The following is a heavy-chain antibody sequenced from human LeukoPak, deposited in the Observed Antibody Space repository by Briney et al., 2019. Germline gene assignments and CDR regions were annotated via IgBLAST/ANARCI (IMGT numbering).Heavy chain of an antibody. D-gene: IGHD3-10*01. CDR2: IRGAGDIT. J-gene: IGHJ5*02. CDR1: GITFSSYG. CDR3: AKAPYGSGSYYVNL. Sequence: PGGSLRLSCVASGITFSSYGMSWVRQAPGKGLEWVSAIRGAGDITDYADSVKGRLTISRDNSKNMLYLQMSSLRAEDTAIYYCAKAPYGSGSYYVNLWGQGTLVTVSS. V-gene: IGHV3-23*01.